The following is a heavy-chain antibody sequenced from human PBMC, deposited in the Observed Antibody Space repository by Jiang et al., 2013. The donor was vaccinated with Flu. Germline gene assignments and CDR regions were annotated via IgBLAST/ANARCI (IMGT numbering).Heavy chain of an antibody. J-gene: IGHJ4*02. V-gene: IGHV5-51*01. D-gene: IGHD3-16*01. CDR2: GDSDT. Sequence: GDSDTRYSPSFQGQVTISADKSISTAYLQWSSLRASDTAMYYCARSRGGGLGFDYWGQGTLVTVSS. CDR3: ARSRGGGLGFDY.